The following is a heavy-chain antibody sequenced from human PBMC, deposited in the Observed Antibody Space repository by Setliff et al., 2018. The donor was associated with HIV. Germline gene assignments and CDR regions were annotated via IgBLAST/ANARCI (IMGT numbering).Heavy chain of an antibody. CDR1: GGSISSRSFY. V-gene: IGHV4-39*01. Sequence: SPTLSLTCPVSGGSISSRSFYWGWVRQPPGKSLEWIGIIYYSGSTYYNPSLKSRVTISVDTSKNQFSLKLRSVTAADTAVYYCARVNAVRGVSWSNWFDPWGQGTLVTVSS. D-gene: IGHD3-10*01. J-gene: IGHJ5*02. CDR3: ARVNAVRGVSWSNWFDP. CDR2: IYYSGST.